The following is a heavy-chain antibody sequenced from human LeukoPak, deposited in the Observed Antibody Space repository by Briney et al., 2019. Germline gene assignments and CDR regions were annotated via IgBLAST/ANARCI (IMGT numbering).Heavy chain of an antibody. V-gene: IGHV3-30*04. CDR2: ISYDGSNK. CDR3: ARVSWGSYGYFNY. D-gene: IGHD5-18*01. J-gene: IGHJ4*02. CDR1: GFTFSSYA. Sequence: GGSLRLSCAASGFTFSSYAMHWVRQAPGKGLEWVAVISYDGSNKYYADSVKGRFTISRDNSKNTLYLQMNSLRAEDTAVYYCARVSWGSYGYFNYWGQGTMVTVSS.